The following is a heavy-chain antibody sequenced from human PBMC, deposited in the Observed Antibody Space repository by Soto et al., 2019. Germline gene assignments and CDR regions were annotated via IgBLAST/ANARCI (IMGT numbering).Heavy chain of an antibody. CDR2: ISGSGGST. CDR1: GFTFSSYA. D-gene: IGHD3-3*01. CDR3: AKGDAYYDFWSGYSN. V-gene: IGHV3-23*01. Sequence: EVQLLESGGGLVQPGGSLRLSCAASGFTFSSYAMSWVRQASGKGLEWVSAISGSGGSTYYADSVKGRFTISRDNSKNTLYLQMNSMRAEDTAVYYCAKGDAYYDFWSGYSNWGQGTLVTVSS. J-gene: IGHJ4*02.